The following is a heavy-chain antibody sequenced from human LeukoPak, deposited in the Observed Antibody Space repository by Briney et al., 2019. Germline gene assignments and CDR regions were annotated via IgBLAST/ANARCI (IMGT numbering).Heavy chain of an antibody. D-gene: IGHD5-18*01. CDR3: ARGVDTAMVI. J-gene: IGHJ3*02. CDR1: GFTFSSYS. V-gene: IGHV3-21*04. CDR2: ISSSSSYI. Sequence: GGSLRLSCAASGFTFSSYSMNWVRQAPGKGLEWVSSISSSSSYIYYADSVKGRFTISRDNAKNSLYLQMNSLRSEDTAVYYCARGVDTAMVIWGQGTMVTVSS.